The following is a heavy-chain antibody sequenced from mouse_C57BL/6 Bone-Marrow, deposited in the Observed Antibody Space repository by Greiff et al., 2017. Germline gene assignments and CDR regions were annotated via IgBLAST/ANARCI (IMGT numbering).Heavy chain of an antibody. CDR1: GYTFTSYW. Sequence: QVPLKQPGAELVKPGASVKMSCKASGYTFTSYWITWVKQRPGQGLEWIGEIYPGSGSTNYNEKFKSKATLTVDTSSSTAYMHLSSLTSEDSAVYYCARGSPDDWGQGTTLTVSS. V-gene: IGHV1-55*01. CDR2: IYPGSGST. J-gene: IGHJ2*01. CDR3: ARGSPDD. D-gene: IGHD6-1*01.